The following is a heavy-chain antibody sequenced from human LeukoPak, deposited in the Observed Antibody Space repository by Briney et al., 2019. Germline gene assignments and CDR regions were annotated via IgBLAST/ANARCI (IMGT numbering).Heavy chain of an antibody. V-gene: IGHV4-39*01. Sequence: PSQTLSLTCTVSGGSISSSDYYWGWIRQPPGKGLEWIGSIYYGGSTYYNPSLKSRVTISVDTSMNQFSLKLSFVTTADTAVYYCARALGYCSGGSCTRGYNWFDPWGQGTLVTVPS. J-gene: IGHJ5*02. D-gene: IGHD2-15*01. CDR2: IYYGGST. CDR1: GGSISSSDYY. CDR3: ARALGYCSGGSCTRGYNWFDP.